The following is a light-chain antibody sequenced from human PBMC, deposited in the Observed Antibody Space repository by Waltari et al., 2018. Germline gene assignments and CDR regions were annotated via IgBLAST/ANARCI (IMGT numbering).Light chain of an antibody. CDR1: QSLNTY. V-gene: IGKV1-39*01. CDR2: DVS. CDR3: QQSYSTPRT. Sequence: IQMTQSPPSLSASVGDTVTITCRASQSLNTYLNWYQQKPGKAPKLLIYDVSSLQSGVPSRFSGSGSGTDFTLTISSLQPEGFATYYCQQSYSTPRTFGHGTKVEI. J-gene: IGKJ1*01.